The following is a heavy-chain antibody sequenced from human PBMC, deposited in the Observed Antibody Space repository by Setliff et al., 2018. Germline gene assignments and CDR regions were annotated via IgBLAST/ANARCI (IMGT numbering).Heavy chain of an antibody. CDR1: GGSISSYY. D-gene: IGHD3-3*01. J-gene: IGHJ4*02. Sequence: PSETLSLTCAVSGGSISSYYWGWIRQPPGKGLEWIGSIYYSGSTYYNPSLKSRVTISVDTSKNQFSLKLSSVTAADTAVYYCARERMYYNFWSGYSDYWGQGTLVTVSS. CDR2: IYYSGST. CDR3: ARERMYYNFWSGYSDY. V-gene: IGHV4-39*07.